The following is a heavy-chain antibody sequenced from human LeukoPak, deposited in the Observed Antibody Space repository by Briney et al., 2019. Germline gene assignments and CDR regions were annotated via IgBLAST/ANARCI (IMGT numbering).Heavy chain of an antibody. CDR2: IIPILGIA. D-gene: IGHD2-2*03. J-gene: IGHJ5*02. V-gene: IGHV1-69*04. Sequence: SVKVSCKASGGTFSSYAISWVRQALGQGLEWMGRIIPILGIANYAQKFQGRVTITADKSTSTAYMELSSLRSEDTAVYYCAREGMDIVVVPASGNWFDPWGQGTLVTVSS. CDR3: AREGMDIVVVPASGNWFDP. CDR1: GGTFSSYA.